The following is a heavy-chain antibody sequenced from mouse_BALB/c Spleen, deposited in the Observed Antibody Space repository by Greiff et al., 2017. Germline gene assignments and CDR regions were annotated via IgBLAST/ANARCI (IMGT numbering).Heavy chain of an antibody. Sequence: EVKVVESGGGLVQPGGSRKLSCAASGFTFSSFGMHWVRQAPEKGLEWVAYISSGSSTIYYADTVKGRFTISRDNPKNTLFLQMTSLRSEDTAMYYCARRGYDYENWYFDVWGAGTTVTVSS. CDR2: ISSGSSTI. D-gene: IGHD2-4*01. CDR3: ARRGYDYENWYFDV. V-gene: IGHV5-17*02. CDR1: GFTFSSFG. J-gene: IGHJ1*01.